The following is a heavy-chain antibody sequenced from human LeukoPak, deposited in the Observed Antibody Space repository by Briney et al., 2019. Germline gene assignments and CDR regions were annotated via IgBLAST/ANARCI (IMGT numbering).Heavy chain of an antibody. V-gene: IGHV3-43*01. CDR1: GFTFDDYT. D-gene: IGHD2-15*01. Sequence: GGSLRLSYAVSGFTFDDYTMHWVRQAPGKGLEWVTLISWNGGSTYYADSVKGRFTISRDNSKNSLYLQMNSLRTEDTALYYCAKDQGYCSRGSCYSVAMDVWGKGTTVTVSS. J-gene: IGHJ6*03. CDR2: ISWNGGST. CDR3: AKDQGYCSRGSCYSVAMDV.